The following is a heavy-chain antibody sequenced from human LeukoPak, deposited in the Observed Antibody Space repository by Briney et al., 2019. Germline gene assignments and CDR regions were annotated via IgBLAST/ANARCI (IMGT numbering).Heavy chain of an antibody. CDR1: GYTFTSYG. CDR2: ISAYNGNT. Sequence: ASVKVSCKASGYTFTSYGISWVRQAPGQGLEWMGWISAYNGNTNYAQKLQGRVTMTTDTSTSTAYMELRSLRSEDTAVYYCAMHCSGGSCYGPDAFDIWGQGTMVTVSS. CDR3: AMHCSGGSCYGPDAFDI. J-gene: IGHJ3*02. V-gene: IGHV1-18*01. D-gene: IGHD2-15*01.